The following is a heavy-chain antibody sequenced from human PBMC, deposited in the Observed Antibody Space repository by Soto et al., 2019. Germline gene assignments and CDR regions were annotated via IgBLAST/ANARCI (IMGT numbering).Heavy chain of an antibody. CDR3: ARLDYYYYLDV. CDR1: GASITSYY. V-gene: IGHV4-59*12. CDR2: IHYSGST. Sequence: QGQLQESGPGLVRPSETLSLTCTVSGASITSYYWSWIRQSSGKGLEWIGYIHYSGSTNYNPSLERRVTMSIDTSESQFSLRLRSVTAADTAVHYCARLDYYYYLDVWGKGTAVTVSS. J-gene: IGHJ6*03.